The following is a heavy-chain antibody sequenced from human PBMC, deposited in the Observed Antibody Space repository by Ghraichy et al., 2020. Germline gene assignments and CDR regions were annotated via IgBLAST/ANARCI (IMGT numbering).Heavy chain of an antibody. J-gene: IGHJ6*02. V-gene: IGHV3-64*01. CDR1: GFTFSSYA. D-gene: IGHD3-10*01. CDR2: ISSNGGST. CDR3: ARLGMVRGVIGNGMDV. Sequence: GGSLRLSCAASGFTFSSYAMHWVRQAPGKGLEYVSAISSNGGSTYYANSVKGRFTISRDNSKNTLYLQMGSLRAEDMAVYYCARLGMVRGVIGNGMDVWGQGTTVTVSS.